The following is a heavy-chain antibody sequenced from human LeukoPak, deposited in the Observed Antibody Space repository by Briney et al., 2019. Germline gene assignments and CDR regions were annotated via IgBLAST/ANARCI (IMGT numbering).Heavy chain of an antibody. D-gene: IGHD5-18*01. CDR2: ISGSGGST. CDR1: GFTFSSYA. Sequence: GGSLRLSCAASGFTFSSYAMSWVRQAPGKGLEWVSAISGSGGSTYYADSVKGRFTISRDNSKNTLYLQMNSLRAEDTAVYYCARLNLGYGYFLEATKRDYWGQGTLVTVSS. CDR3: ARLNLGYGYFLEATKRDY. J-gene: IGHJ4*02. V-gene: IGHV3-23*01.